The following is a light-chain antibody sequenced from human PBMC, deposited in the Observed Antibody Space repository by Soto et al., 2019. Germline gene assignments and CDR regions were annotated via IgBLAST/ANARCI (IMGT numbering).Light chain of an antibody. CDR2: DVS. CDR1: SADIGAFNY. CDR3: SSYSTSSALV. Sequence: QSVLTQPASVSGSPGQSITISCAGTSADIGAFNYVSWYQHHLGKAPKLLIYDVSDRPSGVSTRFSASKSANTASLTISGLQADDEADYYCSSYSTSSALVFGGGTKLTVL. V-gene: IGLV2-14*03. J-gene: IGLJ2*01.